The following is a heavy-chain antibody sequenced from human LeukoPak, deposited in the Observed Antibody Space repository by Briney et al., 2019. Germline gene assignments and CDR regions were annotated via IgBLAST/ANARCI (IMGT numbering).Heavy chain of an antibody. V-gene: IGHV3-21*01. CDR3: ARVFDCYDNWFDP. CDR2: ISSSSSYI. J-gene: IGHJ5*02. Sequence: GGSLRLSCAASGFTFSSYSVNWVRQAPGKGLEWVSSISSSSSYIYYADSVKGRFTISRDNAKNSLYLQMNSLRAEDTAVYYCARVFDCYDNWFDPWGQGTLVTVSS. D-gene: IGHD2-21*01. CDR1: GFTFSSYS.